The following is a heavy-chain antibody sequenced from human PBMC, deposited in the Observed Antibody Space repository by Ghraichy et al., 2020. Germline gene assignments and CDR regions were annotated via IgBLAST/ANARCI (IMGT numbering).Heavy chain of an antibody. CDR1: GGSISDYY. D-gene: IGHD5-24*01. V-gene: IGHV4-59*01. CDR3: ARTSVHGHLDY. CDR2: IYYSGTT. Sequence: SQTLSLTCTVSGGSISDYYWSWVRQPPGKGLEWVGYIYYSGTTKYNPSLKGRVTISVDTSKNQFSLNLRSVTAADTAVYYCARTSVHGHLDYWGQGTLVTVSS. J-gene: IGHJ4*02.